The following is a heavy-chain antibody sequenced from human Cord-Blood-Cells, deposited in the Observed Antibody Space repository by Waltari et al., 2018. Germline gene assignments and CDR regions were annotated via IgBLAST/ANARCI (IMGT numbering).Heavy chain of an antibody. J-gene: IGHJ4*02. D-gene: IGHD2-2*01. Sequence: QVQLVQSGAAVKKPGSSVKVSCTASGGPSSSYAISWVRQAPGQGLEWMGGIIPIFGTANYAQKFQGRVTITADESTSTAYMELSSLRSEDTAVYYCARVLYRTSCYDYWGQGTLVTVSS. CDR1: GGPSSSYA. V-gene: IGHV1-69*01. CDR2: IIPIFGTA. CDR3: ARVLYRTSCYDY.